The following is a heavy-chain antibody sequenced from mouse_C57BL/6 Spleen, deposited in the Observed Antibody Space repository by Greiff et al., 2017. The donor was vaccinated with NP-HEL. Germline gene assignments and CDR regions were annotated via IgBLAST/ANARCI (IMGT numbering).Heavy chain of an antibody. Sequence: ESGPGLVKPSQSLSLTCSVTGYSITSGYYWNWIRQFPGNKLEWMGYISYDGSNNYNPSLKNRISITRDTSKNQFFLKLNSVTTEDTATYYCARDLHYDGSSGFAYWGQGTLVTVSA. CDR1: GYSITSGYY. J-gene: IGHJ3*01. V-gene: IGHV3-6*01. CDR3: ARDLHYDGSSGFAY. D-gene: IGHD1-1*01. CDR2: ISYDGSN.